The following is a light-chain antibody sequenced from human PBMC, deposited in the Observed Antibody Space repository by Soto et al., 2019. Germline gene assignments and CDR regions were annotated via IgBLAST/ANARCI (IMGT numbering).Light chain of an antibody. CDR2: EVS. CDR1: SSDVGGYNY. V-gene: IGLV2-14*01. Sequence: QSVLTQPASVSGSPGQSITISCTGTSSDVGGYNYVSWYQQHPGKAPKLMIHEVSNRPSGVFPRFSGSKSGNTASLTISGLQADDEADYYCSSCTSSNTVIFGGGTKLTVL. J-gene: IGLJ2*01. CDR3: SSCTSSNTVI.